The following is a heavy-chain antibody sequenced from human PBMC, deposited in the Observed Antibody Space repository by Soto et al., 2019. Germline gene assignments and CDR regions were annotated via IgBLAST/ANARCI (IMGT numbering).Heavy chain of an antibody. CDR3: TRGGTVAPEYDH. J-gene: IGHJ5*02. CDR2: VNPVDNSR. D-gene: IGHD3-16*01. V-gene: IGHV1-46*03. CDR1: GYTFTSHF. Sequence: QVQLVQSGAEVKKPGASVKLSCKASGYTFTSHFIHWVRQATGQGLEWMGIVNPVDNSRRYAQKFQGRVTMTGDTSTSAVYMELNSLTSEDTAVYYCTRGGTVAPEYDHWGQGTLVTVSS.